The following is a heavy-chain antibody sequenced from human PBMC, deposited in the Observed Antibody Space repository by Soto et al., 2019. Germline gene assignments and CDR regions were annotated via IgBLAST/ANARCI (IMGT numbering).Heavy chain of an antibody. D-gene: IGHD6-6*01. V-gene: IGHV4-39*01. Sequence: QLQLQESGPGLVKPSETLSLTCTVSGGTIIISSYYWGWVRQPPGKGLEWIGSIYYGGYTHYNPSLQSRVTISVATSKNQFSLRLNSVPAADTAVYYCARHKGTARHDSHWFDPWGQGTLVTVSS. CDR1: GGTIIISSYY. CDR2: IYYGGYT. CDR3: ARHKGTARHDSHWFDP. J-gene: IGHJ5*02.